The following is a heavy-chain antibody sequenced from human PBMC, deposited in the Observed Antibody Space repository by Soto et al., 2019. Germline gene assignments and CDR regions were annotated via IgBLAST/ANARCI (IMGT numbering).Heavy chain of an antibody. CDR2: INPSGGGT. CDR1: GYTFTSYY. J-gene: IGHJ6*02. V-gene: IGHV1-2*02. CDR3: ASSSYVDIVATPSYGMDV. Sequence: GASVKVYCKASGYTFTSYYMHWVRQAPGQGLEWMGIINPSGGGTNYAQKFQGRVTMTRDTSTSTAYMELSRLRSDDTAVYYCASSSYVDIVATPSYGMDVWGQGTTVTVSS. D-gene: IGHD5-12*01.